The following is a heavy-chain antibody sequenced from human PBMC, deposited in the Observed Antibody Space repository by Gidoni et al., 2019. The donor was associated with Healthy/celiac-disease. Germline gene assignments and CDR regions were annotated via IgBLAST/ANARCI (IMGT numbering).Heavy chain of an antibody. Sequence: QVQLQQWGAGLLKPSETLSLTCAVYGGSFSGYYWSWIRQPPGKGLEWIGEINHSGSTNYNPSLKSRVTISVDPSQNQFSLKLSSVTAADTAVYYCARRGTPGWFDPWGQGTLVTVSS. D-gene: IGHD1-1*01. J-gene: IGHJ5*02. CDR2: INHSGST. V-gene: IGHV4-34*01. CDR3: ARRGTPGWFDP. CDR1: GGSFSGYY.